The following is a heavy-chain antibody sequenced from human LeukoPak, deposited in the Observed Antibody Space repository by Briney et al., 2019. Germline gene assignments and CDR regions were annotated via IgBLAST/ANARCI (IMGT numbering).Heavy chain of an antibody. CDR1: GFTVSSTY. V-gene: IGHV3-53*01. D-gene: IGHD3-22*01. CDR3: ARCYDDSSGSFMAFDI. CDR2: IYSGGST. Sequence: GGSLRLSCAASGFTVSSTYMSWVRQAPGKGLEWVSVIYSGGSTNYADSVKGRFTISRDTSKNTLYLQMNSLRAEDTAVYYCARCYDDSSGSFMAFDIWGQGTMVTVSS. J-gene: IGHJ3*02.